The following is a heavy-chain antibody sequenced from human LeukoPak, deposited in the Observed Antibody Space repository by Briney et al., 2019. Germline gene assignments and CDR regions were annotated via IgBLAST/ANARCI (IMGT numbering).Heavy chain of an antibody. Sequence: PSETLSLTCTVSGYSITTGYYWGWVRQPPGKGLEWIASIYHSGSTYYNPSLKSRVTISVDTSKNQFSLKLSSVTAADTAVYYCARSGDSSGYYYEDRFAFDIWGQGTMVTVSS. J-gene: IGHJ3*02. CDR3: ARSGDSSGYYYEDRFAFDI. D-gene: IGHD3-22*01. V-gene: IGHV4-38-2*02. CDR2: IYHSGST. CDR1: GYSITTGYY.